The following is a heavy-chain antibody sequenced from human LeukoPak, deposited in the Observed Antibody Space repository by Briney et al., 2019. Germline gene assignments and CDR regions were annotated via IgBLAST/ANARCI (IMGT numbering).Heavy chain of an antibody. CDR2: INHSGST. J-gene: IGHJ4*02. V-gene: IGHV4-34*01. D-gene: IGHD6-13*01. CDR3: ARGRYLTTGGGAAAGFLDY. Sequence: SETLSLTCGVSGGSFSGYYWNWIRQPPGKGLEWIGEINHSGSTNYNPSLKSRVTISVDTSQKQFSLRLSSVTAADTAVYYCARGRYLTTGGGAAAGFLDYWGQGTLVTVSS. CDR1: GGSFSGYY.